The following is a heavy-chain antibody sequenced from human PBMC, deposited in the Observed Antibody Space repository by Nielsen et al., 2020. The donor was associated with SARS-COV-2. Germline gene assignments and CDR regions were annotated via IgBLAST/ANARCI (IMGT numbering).Heavy chain of an antibody. CDR1: GYTFTSYG. CDR3: ARDPAYYDSSGYPLPFDY. D-gene: IGHD3-22*01. CDR2: ISAYNGNT. J-gene: IGHJ4*02. V-gene: IGHV1-18*01. Sequence: ASVKVSCKASGYTFTSYGISWVRQAPGQGLEWMGWISAYNGNTNYAQKLQGRVTMTTDTSTSTAYMELRSLRSDDTAVYYCARDPAYYDSSGYPLPFDYWGQGTLVTVSS.